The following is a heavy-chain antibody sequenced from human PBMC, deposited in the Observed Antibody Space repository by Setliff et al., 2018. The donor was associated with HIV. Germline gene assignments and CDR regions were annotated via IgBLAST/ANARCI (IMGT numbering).Heavy chain of an antibody. J-gene: IGHJ5*01. V-gene: IGHV4-4*08. CDR1: GDSISSSYY. Sequence: SETLSITCTVSGDSISSSYYWTWIRQPPGKGLEWIGYIYTSGSTNYNPSLKNRVTISVDTSKNQFSLRLSSVTAADTAVYYCARGYSSSWYDSWG. CDR2: IYTSGST. CDR3: ARGYSSSWYDS. D-gene: IGHD6-13*01.